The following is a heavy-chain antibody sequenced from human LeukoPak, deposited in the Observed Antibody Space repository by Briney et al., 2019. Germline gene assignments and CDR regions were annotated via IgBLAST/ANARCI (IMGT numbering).Heavy chain of an antibody. CDR3: ARGRDGYNYIWFDP. J-gene: IGHJ5*02. CDR2: IIPIFGTA. Sequence: SVTVSCTASGGTFSIYAISWVRQAPGQGLEWMGGIIPIFGTANYAQKFQGRVTITTDESTSTAYMELSSLRSEDTAVYYCARGRDGYNYIWFDPWGQGTLVTVSS. V-gene: IGHV1-69*05. CDR1: GGTFSIYA. D-gene: IGHD5-24*01.